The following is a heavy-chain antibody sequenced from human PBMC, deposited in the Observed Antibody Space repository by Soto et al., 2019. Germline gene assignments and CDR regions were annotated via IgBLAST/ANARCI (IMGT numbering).Heavy chain of an antibody. CDR3: ASEQFPGTAIDY. CDR2: IVPIFGTA. J-gene: IGHJ4*02. Sequence: SVKVSCKASSGGTFSSYAISWVRQAPGQGLEWMGGIVPIFGTANYAQKFQGRVTITADESTSTAYMELSRLRSEDTAVYYCASEQFPGTAIDYWGQGTLVTSPQ. D-gene: IGHD1-1*01. CDR1: GGTFSSYA. V-gene: IGHV1-69*13.